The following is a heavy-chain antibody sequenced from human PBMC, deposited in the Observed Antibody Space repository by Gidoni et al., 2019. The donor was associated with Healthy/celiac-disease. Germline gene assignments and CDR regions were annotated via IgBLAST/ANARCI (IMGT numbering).Heavy chain of an antibody. CDR2: IFYSGNT. J-gene: IGHJ3*02. Sequence: QVQLQESGPGLVKPSETLSPTGTVPGGSISSFYWRWIRQPPGKVLEWIGYIFYSGNTNYNPSLKSRVTISVDRSKNQFSLKLSSVTAADTAVYYCATFSGDAFDIWGQGTMVTVSS. CDR3: ATFSGDAFDI. CDR1: GGSISSFY. V-gene: IGHV4-59*01.